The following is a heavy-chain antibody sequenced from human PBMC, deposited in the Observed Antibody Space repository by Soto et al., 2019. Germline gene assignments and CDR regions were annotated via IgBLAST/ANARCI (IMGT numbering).Heavy chain of an antibody. J-gene: IGHJ4*02. CDR3: ARDPASGGEPTHFDY. Sequence: QVQLVESGGGVVQPGRSLRLSCAASGFTFSSYAMHWVRQAPGKGLEWVAVISYDGSNKYYADSVKGRFTISRDNPKNALYLQMNSLRAEDTAVYYCARDPASGGEPTHFDYWGQGTLVTVSS. D-gene: IGHD3-16*01. CDR1: GFTFSSYA. CDR2: ISYDGSNK. V-gene: IGHV3-30-3*01.